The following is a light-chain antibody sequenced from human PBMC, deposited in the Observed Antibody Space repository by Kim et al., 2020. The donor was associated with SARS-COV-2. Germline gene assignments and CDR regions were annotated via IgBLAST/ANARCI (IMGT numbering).Light chain of an antibody. CDR2: DAF. Sequence: SASTGDRVTITCRASQDISNSLAGYQQKPGKAPELLIYDAFTLQSGVSQRFSGSRSGTDFTLTISSLQSEDFATYYCQQHYIYPLTFGGGTTLEI. J-gene: IGKJ4*01. CDR1: QDISNS. CDR3: QQHYIYPLT. V-gene: IGKV1-8*01.